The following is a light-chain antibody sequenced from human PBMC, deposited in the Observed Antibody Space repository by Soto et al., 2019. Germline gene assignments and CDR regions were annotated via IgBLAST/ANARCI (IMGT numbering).Light chain of an antibody. CDR1: QNIGSW. Sequence: DIQMTQSPSTLSASVGDRVTVTCRASQNIGSWVAWYQQKPGKAPNLLIYKASTLENGVTSRFSGTGSGTECTLTISSVQPDDFAIYYCQQYSPYSARTFGQGTKVEVK. J-gene: IGKJ1*01. V-gene: IGKV1-5*03. CDR2: KAS. CDR3: QQYSPYSART.